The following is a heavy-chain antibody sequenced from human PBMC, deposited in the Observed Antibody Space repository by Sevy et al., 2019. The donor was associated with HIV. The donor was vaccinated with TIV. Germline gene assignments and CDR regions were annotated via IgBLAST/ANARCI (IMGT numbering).Heavy chain of an antibody. J-gene: IGHJ4*02. Sequence: GGSLRLSCAASGFTFNTYGLHWFRQAPGKGLEWVAVISYDGSNKYYADSVKGRFTISRDNAKNTLYLQLNSLRDEDTAVYYCAKETQSLVWRATSYFDYWGQGTLVTVSS. V-gene: IGHV3-30*18. CDR2: ISYDGSNK. CDR1: GFTFNTYG. D-gene: IGHD1-26*01. CDR3: AKETQSLVWRATSYFDY.